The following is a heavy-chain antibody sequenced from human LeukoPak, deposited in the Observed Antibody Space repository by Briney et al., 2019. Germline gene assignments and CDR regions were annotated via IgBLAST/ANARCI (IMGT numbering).Heavy chain of an antibody. CDR2: IYYSGST. J-gene: IGHJ4*02. V-gene: IGHV4-59*08. Sequence: SETLSLTCTVSGGSISSYYWSWIRQPPGKGLEWIGYIYYSGSTNYNPSLKSRVTISVDTSKNQFSLKLSSVTAADTAVYYCASGYSSSRRVPFDYWGQGTLVTVSS. CDR3: ASGYSSSRRVPFDY. D-gene: IGHD6-13*01. CDR1: GGSISSYY.